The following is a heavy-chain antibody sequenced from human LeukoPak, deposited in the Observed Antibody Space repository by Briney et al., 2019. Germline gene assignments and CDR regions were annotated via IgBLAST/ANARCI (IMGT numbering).Heavy chain of an antibody. CDR3: ARGAVVVPAAMSQDGWFDP. CDR2: ISSSSSYI. J-gene: IGHJ5*02. CDR1: GFTFSSYS. V-gene: IGHV3-21*01. D-gene: IGHD2-2*01. Sequence: GGSLGLSCAASGFTFSSYSMNWVRQAPGKGLEWVSSISSSSSYIYYADSVKGRFTISRDNAKNSLYLQMNSLRAEDTAVYYCARGAVVVPAAMSQDGWFDPWGQGTLVTVSS.